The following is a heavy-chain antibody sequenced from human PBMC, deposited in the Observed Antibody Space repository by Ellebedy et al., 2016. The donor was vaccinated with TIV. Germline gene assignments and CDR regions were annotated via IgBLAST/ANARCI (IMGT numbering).Heavy chain of an antibody. D-gene: IGHD3-16*01. CDR1: GFTFSNAW. V-gene: IGHV3-15*01. J-gene: IGHJ4*02. CDR2: IKSKTDGGTT. Sequence: GGSLRLXXAASGFTFSNAWMSWVRQAPGKGLEWVGHIKSKTDGGTTDYAAPVKGRFTISRDDSKDTRYLQMNSLKTEDTALYYCSTRLGGSLGELWGQGTLVIVSS. CDR3: STRLGGSLGEL.